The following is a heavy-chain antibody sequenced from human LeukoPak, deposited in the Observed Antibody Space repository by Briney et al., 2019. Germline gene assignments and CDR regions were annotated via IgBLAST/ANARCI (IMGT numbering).Heavy chain of an antibody. J-gene: IGHJ3*02. CDR2: INPNSGGT. D-gene: IGHD2-2*01. V-gene: IGHV1-2*04. CDR3: ARACQGGYQLLSNYAFDI. CDR1: GYTFTGYY. Sequence: GASVKVSCKASGYTFTGYYMHWVRQAPGQGLEWMGWINPNSGGTNYAQKFQGWVTMTRDTSISTAYMELSRLRSDDTAVYYCARACQGGYQLLSNYAFDIWGQGTMVTVSS.